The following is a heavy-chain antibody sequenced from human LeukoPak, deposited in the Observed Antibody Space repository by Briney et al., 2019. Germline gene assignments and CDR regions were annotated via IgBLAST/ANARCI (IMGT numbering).Heavy chain of an antibody. Sequence: GGSLRLSCAASGFTVSSNYMSWVRQAPGKGLEWVAFIRYDGSNKYYADSVKGRFTISRDNSKNTLYLQMNSLRAEDTAVYYCQVVHSSWFDYWGQGTLVTVSS. CDR3: QVVHSSWFDY. CDR1: GFTVSSNY. CDR2: IRYDGSNK. J-gene: IGHJ4*02. V-gene: IGHV3-30*02. D-gene: IGHD6-13*01.